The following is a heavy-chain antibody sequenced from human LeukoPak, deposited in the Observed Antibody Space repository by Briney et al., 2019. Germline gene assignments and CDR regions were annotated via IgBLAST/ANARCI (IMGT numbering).Heavy chain of an antibody. CDR2: IYYSGST. D-gene: IGHD3-10*01. V-gene: IGHV4-39*01. CDR1: GGSISSSRHY. Sequence: PSETLSLTCTVSGGSISSSRHYWGWIRQPPGKGLEWIGSIYYSGSTYYNPSLKSRVTISVDTSKNQFSLKLSSVTAADTAVYYCARITMVRGVIIAGTTGSYYFDYWGQGTLVTVSS. CDR3: ARITMVRGVIIAGTTGSYYFDY. J-gene: IGHJ4*02.